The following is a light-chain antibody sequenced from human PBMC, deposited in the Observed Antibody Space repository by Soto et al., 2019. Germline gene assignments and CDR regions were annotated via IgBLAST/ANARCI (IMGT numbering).Light chain of an antibody. CDR2: DAS. Sequence: DIEVTQSPSTLSASVGDRVTITCGASQSISSWLAWYQQKPGKAPKLLIYDASSLESGAPSRFSGSGSGTELTLTINSLQPDDFATYYCQQYNSYPWTFGQGTKV. CDR1: QSISSW. J-gene: IGKJ1*01. CDR3: QQYNSYPWT. V-gene: IGKV1-5*01.